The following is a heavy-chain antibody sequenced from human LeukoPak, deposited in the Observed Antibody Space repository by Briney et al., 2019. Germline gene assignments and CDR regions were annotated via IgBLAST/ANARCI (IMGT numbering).Heavy chain of an antibody. D-gene: IGHD1-26*01. V-gene: IGHV3-74*01. Sequence: PGGSLRLSCAASGFPFSSYAMYWVRQAPGKGLVWVSRVHGDGNNIGYADFVEGRFTISRDNAKNTLYLEMSSLRPEDTAVYFCARARVGDPTDYWGQGTLVTVSS. CDR1: GFPFSSYA. J-gene: IGHJ4*02. CDR3: ARARVGDPTDY. CDR2: VHGDGNNI.